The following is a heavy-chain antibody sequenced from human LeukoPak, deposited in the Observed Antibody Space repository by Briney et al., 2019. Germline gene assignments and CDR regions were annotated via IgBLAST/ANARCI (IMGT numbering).Heavy chain of an antibody. Sequence: SETLSLTCAVYGGSFRGYYWSWIRQPPGKGLEWIGEINHSGSTNYNPSLKSRVTISVDTSKNQFSLKLSSVTAADTAVYYCARDRHYYDSSGYYSSYYFGYWGQGTLVTVSS. CDR2: INHSGST. CDR1: GGSFRGYY. D-gene: IGHD3-22*01. V-gene: IGHV4-34*01. J-gene: IGHJ4*02. CDR3: ARDRHYYDSSGYYSSYYFGY.